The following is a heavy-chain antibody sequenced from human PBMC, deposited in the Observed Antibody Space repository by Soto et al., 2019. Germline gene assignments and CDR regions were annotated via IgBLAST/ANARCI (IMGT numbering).Heavy chain of an antibody. V-gene: IGHV1-69*13. D-gene: IGHD6-13*01. CDR3: ASSAAAGTFYFDY. CDR2: IIPIFGTA. J-gene: IGHJ4*02. Sequence: GSSVKVSCKASGATFSSYAISWVRQAPGQGLEWMGGIIPIFGTANYAQKFQGRVTITADESTSTAYMELSSLRSEDTAVYYCASSAAAGTFYFDYWGQGTLVTVSS. CDR1: GATFSSYA.